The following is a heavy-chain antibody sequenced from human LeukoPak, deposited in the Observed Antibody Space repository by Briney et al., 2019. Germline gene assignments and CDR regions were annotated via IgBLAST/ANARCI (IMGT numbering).Heavy chain of an antibody. D-gene: IGHD5-24*01. V-gene: IGHV1-69*04. J-gene: IGHJ3*02. CDR2: IIPIFGIA. CDR3: ARATGAFDI. CDR1: GGTFSSYA. Sequence: GAPVKVSCKASGGTFSSYAISWVRQAPGQGLEWMGRIIPIFGIANYAQKFQGRVTITADKSTSTAYMELSSLRSEDTAVYYCARATGAFDIWGQGTMVTVSS.